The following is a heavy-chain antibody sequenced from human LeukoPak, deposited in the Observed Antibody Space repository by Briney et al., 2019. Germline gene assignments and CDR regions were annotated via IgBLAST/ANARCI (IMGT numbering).Heavy chain of an antibody. CDR3: ARGHYQLEV. D-gene: IGHD2-2*01. V-gene: IGHV3-7*01. J-gene: IGHJ6*02. CDR2: IKQDGSEK. CDR1: GFTFKNYW. Sequence: GGSLRLSCAASGFTFKNYWMSWVRQAPGKGLEWVANIKQDGSEKYCVDSVKGRSTISRDNAKTSLSLQMDSLRVEDTAIYFCARGHYQLEVWGQGTTVTVSS.